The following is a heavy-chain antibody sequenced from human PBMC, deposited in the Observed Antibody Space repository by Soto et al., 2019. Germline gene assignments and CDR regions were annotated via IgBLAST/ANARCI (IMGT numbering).Heavy chain of an antibody. J-gene: IGHJ6*02. Sequence: QLVESGGGLTQAGGSLRLSCVGSAFFFNNYDMHWVRQVRGKGLEWVSAIGAADDPYYSVSVKGRFIVSRDNAQKSFYLQMNNLRAADTAVYFGARAYTGQLPRRGDYYYALDVWGRGTTVTVSS. CDR3: ARAYTGQLPRRGDYYYALDV. CDR2: IGAADDP. D-gene: IGHD2-2*01. CDR1: AFFFNNYD. V-gene: IGHV3-13*05.